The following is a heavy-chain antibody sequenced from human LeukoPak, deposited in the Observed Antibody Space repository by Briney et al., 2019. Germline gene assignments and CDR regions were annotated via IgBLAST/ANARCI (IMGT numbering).Heavy chain of an antibody. V-gene: IGHV1-69*05. D-gene: IGHD1-26*01. J-gene: IGHJ4*02. Sequence: ASVKVSCKASGGTFISYAISWVRQAPGQGLEWMGRIIPIFGTANYAQKFQGRVTITTDESTSTAYMELSSLRSEDTAVYYCARPKSLGATGNYFDYWGQGTLVTVSS. CDR3: ARPKSLGATGNYFDY. CDR1: GGTFISYA. CDR2: IIPIFGTA.